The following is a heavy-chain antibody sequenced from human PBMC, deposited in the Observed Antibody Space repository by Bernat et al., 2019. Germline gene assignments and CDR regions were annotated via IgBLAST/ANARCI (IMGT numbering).Heavy chain of an antibody. V-gene: IGHV3-11*04. Sequence: QVQLVESGGGSVKPGGSLRLSCAAYGFTLSGYFMSWIRQAPGKGLEWVSYISSSGYTIYYADSVKGRFTISRDNTKNSIYLQMNSLRVEDTGLYYCARGNSGSYAYWGHGTQVTVSS. CDR2: ISSSGYTI. J-gene: IGHJ4*01. D-gene: IGHD1-26*01. CDR3: ARGNSGSYAY. CDR1: GFTLSGYF.